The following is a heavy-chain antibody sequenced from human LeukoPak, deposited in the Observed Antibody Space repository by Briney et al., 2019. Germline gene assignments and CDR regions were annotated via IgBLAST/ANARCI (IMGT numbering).Heavy chain of an antibody. CDR1: GGSFSGYY. J-gene: IGHJ4*02. CDR2: INHSGST. Sequence: PSETLSLTCAVYGGSFSGYYWSWIRQPPGKGLEWIGEINHSGSTNYNPSLKSRVTISVDTSKNQLSLKLSSVTAADTAVYYCARATDHAGNPNFDYWGQGTLVTVSS. CDR3: ARATDHAGNPNFDY. D-gene: IGHD4-23*01. V-gene: IGHV4-34*01.